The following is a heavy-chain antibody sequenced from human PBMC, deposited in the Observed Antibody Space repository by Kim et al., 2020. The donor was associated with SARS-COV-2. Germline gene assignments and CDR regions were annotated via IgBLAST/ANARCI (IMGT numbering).Heavy chain of an antibody. CDR3: ARDRIAAAGIFYYYGMDV. D-gene: IGHD6-13*01. CDR1: GFTFSSYW. Sequence: GGSLRLSCAASGFTFSSYWMSWVRQAPGKGLEWVANIKQDGSEKYYVDSVKGRFTISRDNAKNSLYLQMNSLRAEDTAVYYCARDRIAAAGIFYYYGMDVWGQGTTVTVSS. V-gene: IGHV3-7*01. J-gene: IGHJ6*02. CDR2: IKQDGSEK.